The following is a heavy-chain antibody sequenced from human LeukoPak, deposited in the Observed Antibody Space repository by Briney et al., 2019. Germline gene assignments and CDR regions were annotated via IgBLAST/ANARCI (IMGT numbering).Heavy chain of an antibody. Sequence: PSETLSLTCTVSGGSISSGGYHWSWIRQHPGKGLEWIGYIYYSGSTYYNPSLKSRVTISVDTSKNQFSLKLSSVKAAETAVYYCARQAYYYGSGSYSLPDYWGQGTLVTVSS. CDR2: IYYSGST. CDR3: ARQAYYYGSGSYSLPDY. CDR1: GGSISSGGYH. D-gene: IGHD3-10*01. V-gene: IGHV4-31*03. J-gene: IGHJ4*02.